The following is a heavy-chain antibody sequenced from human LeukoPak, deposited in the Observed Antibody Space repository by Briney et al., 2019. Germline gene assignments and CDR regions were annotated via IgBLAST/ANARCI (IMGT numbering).Heavy chain of an antibody. Sequence: SETLSLTCTVSGGSVNSGTYYWSWIRQPPGKGLEWIGNIYYSGSAYYNPSLKSRVTISVDTSKNQFSLKLSSVTAADTAVYYCARDRRYYGSGSYPYYYGMDVWGQGTTVTVSS. J-gene: IGHJ6*02. D-gene: IGHD3-10*01. CDR3: ARDRRYYGSGSYPYYYGMDV. V-gene: IGHV4-61*01. CDR2: IYYSGSA. CDR1: GGSVNSGTYY.